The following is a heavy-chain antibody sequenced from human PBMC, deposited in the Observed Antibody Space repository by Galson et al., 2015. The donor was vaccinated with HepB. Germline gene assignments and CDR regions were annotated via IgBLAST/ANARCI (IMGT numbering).Heavy chain of an antibody. D-gene: IGHD6-13*01. J-gene: IGHJ4*02. CDR2: IYNSGNT. CDR3: ARQKGIRIPFDY. Sequence: LSLTCTVSGDSISSYYWSWIRQSPGKGLEWIGYIYNSGNTKYNPSLQSRVTISLDTSKNQFSLKPSSVTAADTAVYYCARQKGIRIPFDYWGQGTLVTVSS. V-gene: IGHV4-59*08. CDR1: GDSISSYY.